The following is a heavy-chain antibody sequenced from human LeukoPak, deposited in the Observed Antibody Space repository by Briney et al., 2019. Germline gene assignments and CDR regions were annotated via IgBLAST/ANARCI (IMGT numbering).Heavy chain of an antibody. CDR1: GGSFRSTY. V-gene: IGHV4-59*08. CDR2: IYYTAST. Sequence: PSEPLTLTCSVPGGSFRSTYWSGIPQPPGKGLEGIGYIYYTASTNYNPSLKSRVTMSVDMSKNQFSLRLSSVTAADTAVYYCARHRAYSSSSTFDYWGQGTLAIVSS. D-gene: IGHD6-6*01. J-gene: IGHJ4*02. CDR3: ARHRAYSSSSTFDY.